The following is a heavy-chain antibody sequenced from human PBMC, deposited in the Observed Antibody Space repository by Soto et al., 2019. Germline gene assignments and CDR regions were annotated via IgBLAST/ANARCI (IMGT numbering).Heavy chain of an antibody. CDR2: IYYRGTT. CDR3: TRVATAVPS. V-gene: IGHV4-59*12. Sequence: PSETLSLTCNVSNGSRNFYYWSWIRQPPGKELEWIGNIYYRGTTNYNPSLQGRVIMSIDTSKNQFSLMLTSVTAADTAVYYCTRVATAVPSWGRGVLVTVSS. CDR1: NGSRNFYY. D-gene: IGHD5-18*01. J-gene: IGHJ5*02.